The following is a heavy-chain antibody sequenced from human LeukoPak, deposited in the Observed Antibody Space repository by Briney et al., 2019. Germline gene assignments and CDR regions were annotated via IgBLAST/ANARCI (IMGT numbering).Heavy chain of an antibody. D-gene: IGHD5/OR15-5a*01. V-gene: IGHV3-23*01. Sequence: GGSLRLSCAASGFTFSSYAMSWVRQPQGKGLEWVSGISDSGGSTYYAGSVKGWFFISRDNSKNTLYLQMNSLRAEDTAVYYCAKVLSVYGDFDYWGQGTLVTVSS. CDR2: ISDSGGST. CDR1: GFTFSSYA. CDR3: AKVLSVYGDFDY. J-gene: IGHJ4*02.